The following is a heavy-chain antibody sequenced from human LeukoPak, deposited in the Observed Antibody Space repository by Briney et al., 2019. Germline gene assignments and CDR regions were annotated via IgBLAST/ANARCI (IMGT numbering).Heavy chain of an antibody. CDR3: APRVVITAPFDY. CDR1: GFTFSSFG. V-gene: IGHV3-30*02. CDR2: IRYDGTDK. Sequence: GGSLRLSCAASGFTFSSFGMHWVRQAPGKGLEWVAFIRYDGTDKYYADSVKGRFTISRDNSKNTLYLQMNSLRPEDTAVYYCAPRVVITAPFDYWGQGTLVTVSS. D-gene: IGHD2-21*02. J-gene: IGHJ4*02.